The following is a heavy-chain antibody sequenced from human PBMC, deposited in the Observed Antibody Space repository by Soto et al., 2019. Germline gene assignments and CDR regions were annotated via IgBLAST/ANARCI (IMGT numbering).Heavy chain of an antibody. Sequence: AASVKVSCKASGYTFTSYGISWVRQAPGQGLEWMGWISAYNGNTNYAQKLQGRVTMTTDTSTSTAYMELRSLRSDDTAVYYCARAFKDYDFLSGYPYYYYYYMDVWGKGTTVTVSS. CDR1: GYTFTSYG. D-gene: IGHD3-3*01. J-gene: IGHJ6*03. V-gene: IGHV1-18*01. CDR2: ISAYNGNT. CDR3: ARAFKDYDFLSGYPYYYYYYMDV.